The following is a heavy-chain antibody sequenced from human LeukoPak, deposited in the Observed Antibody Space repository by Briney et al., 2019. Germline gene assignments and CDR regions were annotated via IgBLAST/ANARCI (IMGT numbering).Heavy chain of an antibody. CDR3: ITGDYDFWSGFYSPNHYFDY. V-gene: IGHV3-15*01. Sequence: GGSLRLSCAASGFTFNTYTMSWVRQAPGKGLEWVGRIKGKTAAGAPDYVASVKGRFTISRDDSKNTLFLQMNSLKTEDTAVYYCITGDYDFWSGFYSPNHYFDYWGQGTLVTVSS. D-gene: IGHD3-3*01. CDR1: GFTFNTYT. CDR2: IKGKTAAGAP. J-gene: IGHJ4*02.